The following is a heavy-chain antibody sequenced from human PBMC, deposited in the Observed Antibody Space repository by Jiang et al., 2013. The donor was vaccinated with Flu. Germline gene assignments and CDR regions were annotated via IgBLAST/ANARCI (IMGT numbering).Heavy chain of an antibody. V-gene: IGHV3-21*04. D-gene: IGHD3-22*01. J-gene: IGHJ4*02. Sequence: FTFSTYSMNWVARLQGRGVEWVSSISSSSSYIYYADSVKGRFTISRDNAKNSLYLQMSSLRAEDTALYYCAKLTDYFDSSGNFDYWGQGTQLTVSS. CDR3: AKLTDYFDSSGNFDY. CDR1: FTFSTYS. CDR2: ISSSSSYI.